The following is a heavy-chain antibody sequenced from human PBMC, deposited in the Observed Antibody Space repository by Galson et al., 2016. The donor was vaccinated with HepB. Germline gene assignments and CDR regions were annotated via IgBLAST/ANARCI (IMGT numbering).Heavy chain of an antibody. V-gene: IGHV3-7*01. J-gene: IGHJ4*02. CDR3: ARGGQYVLLPFDS. CDR1: GFTVTDFW. D-gene: IGHD3-16*01. Sequence: SLRLSCAASGFTVTDFWMTWVRQAPGKGLEWVANIRQDGTEIYYVDSVKGRFTISSDTARNSLFLQMSGLRAEDTAVYYCARGGQYVLLPFDSWGRGTLVTVSS. CDR2: IRQDGTEI.